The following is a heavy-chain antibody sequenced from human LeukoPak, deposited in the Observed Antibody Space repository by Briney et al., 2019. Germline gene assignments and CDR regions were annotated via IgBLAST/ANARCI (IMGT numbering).Heavy chain of an antibody. J-gene: IGHJ4*02. CDR1: GGSISSYY. D-gene: IGHD3-9*01. CDR2: IYYSGST. V-gene: IGHV4-59*01. Sequence: PSETLSLTCTVSGGSISSYYLSWIRQPPGKGLEWIGYIYYSGSTNYNPSLKSRVTISVDTSKNQFSLKLSSVTAADTAVYYCARARTILKPFDYWGQGTLVTVSS. CDR3: ARARTILKPFDY.